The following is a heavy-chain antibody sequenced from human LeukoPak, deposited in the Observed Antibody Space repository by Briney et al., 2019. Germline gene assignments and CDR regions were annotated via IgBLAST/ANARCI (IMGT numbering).Heavy chain of an antibody. Sequence: ASVKVSCKASGYTFTGYYMHWVRQAPGQGLEWMGWINPNSGGTNYAQKFQGRVTMTRDTSISTAYMELSRLRSDDTAVYYCARAGRIAVAVGGTASVWGQGTLVTVSS. J-gene: IGHJ4*02. CDR3: ARAGRIAVAVGGTASV. CDR2: INPNSGGT. D-gene: IGHD6-19*01. CDR1: GYTFTGYY. V-gene: IGHV1-2*02.